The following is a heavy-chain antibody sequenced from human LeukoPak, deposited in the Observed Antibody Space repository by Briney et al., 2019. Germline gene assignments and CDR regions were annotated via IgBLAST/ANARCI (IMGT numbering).Heavy chain of an antibody. J-gene: IGHJ4*02. D-gene: IGHD3-22*01. V-gene: IGHV3-7*01. CDR3: ARALYDSSGYGVY. CDR1: GFTFSSYE. Sequence: GGSLRLSCAASGFTFSSYEMSWVRQAPGKGLEWVANINQDGSVKYYVDSVKGRFTISRDNAKNSLYLQMNSLRAEDTAVYYCARALYDSSGYGVYWGQGTLVTVSS. CDR2: INQDGSVK.